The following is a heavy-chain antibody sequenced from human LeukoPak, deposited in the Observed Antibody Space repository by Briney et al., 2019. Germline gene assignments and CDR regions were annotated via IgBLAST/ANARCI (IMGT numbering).Heavy chain of an antibody. CDR3: ASVRYSSSSGRRTMDAFDI. CDR1: GFAFSSYS. V-gene: IGHV3-21*01. D-gene: IGHD6-6*01. CDR2: ISSSSSYI. Sequence: GGSLRLSCAASGFAFSSYSLNWVRQAPGKGLEWVSSISSSSSYIYYADSVKGRFTISRANAKNSLYLQMNSLRAEDTAVYYCASVRYSSSSGRRTMDAFDIWGQGTMVTVSS. J-gene: IGHJ3*02.